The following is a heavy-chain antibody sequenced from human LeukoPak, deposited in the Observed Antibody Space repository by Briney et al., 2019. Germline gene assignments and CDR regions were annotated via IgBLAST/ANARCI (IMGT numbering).Heavy chain of an antibody. D-gene: IGHD7-27*01. CDR2: IYTGGST. J-gene: IGHJ3*02. V-gene: IGHV3-53*01. Sequence: PGGSLRLSCAASGFTFSSYSMMWVRQAPGKGLEWVSIIYTGGSTYYAHSVKGRFTISRDNSKNTVYLQMNSLRAEDTAVYFCARDLGTNDAFDIWGQGTMLTVSS. CDR3: ARDLGTNDAFDI. CDR1: GFTFSSYS.